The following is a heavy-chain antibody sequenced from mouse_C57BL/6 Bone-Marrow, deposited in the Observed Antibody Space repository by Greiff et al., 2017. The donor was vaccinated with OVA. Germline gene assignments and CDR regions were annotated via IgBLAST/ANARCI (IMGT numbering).Heavy chain of an antibody. CDR2: ISDGGSYT. CDR1: GFTFSSYA. D-gene: IGHD2-3*01. V-gene: IGHV5-4*03. CDR3: ARADGYYVAMDY. Sequence: EVKLVASGGGLVKPGGSLKLSCAASGFTFSSYAMSWVRQTPETRLEWVATISDGGSYTYYPDNVTGRFTISRDNAKNNLYLQMSHLKSEDTAMYYCARADGYYVAMDYWGQGTSVTVSS. J-gene: IGHJ4*01.